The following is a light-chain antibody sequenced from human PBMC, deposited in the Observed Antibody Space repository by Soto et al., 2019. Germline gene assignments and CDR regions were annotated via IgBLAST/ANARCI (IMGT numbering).Light chain of an antibody. CDR1: SG. CDR3: SSYRGSNIFVV. J-gene: IGLJ2*01. Sequence: QSALTQPPSASGSPGQSVTISCTGTSGVSWYQQHPSKAPKLLIYEVTKRPSGVPDRFSGSKSGNTASLTVSGLQAEDEADYYCSSYRGSNIFVVFGGGTKLTVL. CDR2: EVT. V-gene: IGLV2-8*01.